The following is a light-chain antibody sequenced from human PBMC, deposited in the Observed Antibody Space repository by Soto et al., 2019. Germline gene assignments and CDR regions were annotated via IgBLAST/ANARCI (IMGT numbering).Light chain of an antibody. Sequence: DIQMTQSPSTLSACVGDRVTITCRASQSISNWLAWYQQKPGKAPKLLIYKTSNLDSGVPSRFSGSGSGTEFSLTISSLQPDDFATYYCQQYNNWPRTFGQGTKVDIK. V-gene: IGKV1-5*03. J-gene: IGKJ1*01. CDR3: QQYNNWPRT. CDR2: KTS. CDR1: QSISNW.